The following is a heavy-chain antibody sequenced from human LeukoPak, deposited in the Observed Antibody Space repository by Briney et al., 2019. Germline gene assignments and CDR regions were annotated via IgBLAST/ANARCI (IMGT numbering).Heavy chain of an antibody. CDR2: ISGSGGST. CDR1: GFTFSSYA. Sequence: GGSLRLSCAASGFTFSSYAMSWVRQAPGKGLEWVSAISGSGGSTYYADSVKGRFTISRDNSKNTLYLQMNSLRAEDTAVYYCANDRYGGNSGWFDPWGQGTLVTVSS. D-gene: IGHD4-23*01. CDR3: ANDRYGGNSGWFDP. J-gene: IGHJ5*02. V-gene: IGHV3-23*01.